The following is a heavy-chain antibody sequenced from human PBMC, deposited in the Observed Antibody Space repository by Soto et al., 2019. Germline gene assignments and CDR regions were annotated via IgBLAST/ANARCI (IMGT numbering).Heavy chain of an antibody. CDR3: ARRQAGGVGYYYYYGMDV. Sequence: GSLRLSCAASRFTFSYYAMGGVGQAPGKGLQWVSSISSSGDTTYYADSVKGRFTISRDNSKDTLYLQMNSLRAEDTAVYYCARRQAGGVGYYYYYGMDVWGQGTTVTVSS. CDR1: RFTFSYYA. J-gene: IGHJ6*02. CDR2: ISSSGDTT. V-gene: IGHV3-23*01. D-gene: IGHD2-15*01.